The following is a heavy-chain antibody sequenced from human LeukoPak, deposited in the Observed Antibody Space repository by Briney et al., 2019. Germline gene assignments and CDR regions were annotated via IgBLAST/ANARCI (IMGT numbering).Heavy chain of an antibody. CDR1: GGTFSSYA. CDR3: ARGVVAATDNWFDP. V-gene: IGHV1-69*13. CDR2: IIPIFGTA. D-gene: IGHD2-15*01. Sequence: SVKVSCKASGGTFSSYAISWVRQAPGQGHEWMGGIIPIFGTANYAQKFQGRVTTTADESTSTAYMELSSLRSEDTAVYYCARGVVAATDNWFDPWGQGTLVTVSS. J-gene: IGHJ5*02.